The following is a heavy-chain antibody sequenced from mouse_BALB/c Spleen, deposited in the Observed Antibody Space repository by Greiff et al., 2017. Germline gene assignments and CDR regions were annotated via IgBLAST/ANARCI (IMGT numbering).Heavy chain of an antibody. J-gene: IGHJ4*01. CDR2: IYPGDGDT. D-gene: IGHD1-1*01. CDR1: GYTFTSYW. CDR3: ARWIITTVVATNGAMDY. Sequence: VQLQQSGAELARPGASVKLSCKASGYTFTSYWMQWVKQRPGQGLEWIGAIYPGDGDTRYTQKFKGKATLTADKSSSTAYMQLSSLASEDSAVYYCARWIITTVVATNGAMDYWGQGTSVTVSS. V-gene: IGHV1-87*01.